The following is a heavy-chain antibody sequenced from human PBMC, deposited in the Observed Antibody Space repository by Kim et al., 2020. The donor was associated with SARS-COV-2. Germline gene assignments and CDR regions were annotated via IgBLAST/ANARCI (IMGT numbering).Heavy chain of an antibody. V-gene: IGHV4-39*01. CDR1: GGSISSSSYY. CDR3: ARNVPQWLGPYYFDY. CDR2: IYYSGST. J-gene: IGHJ4*02. Sequence: SETLSLTCTVSGGSISSSSYYWGWIRQPPGKGLEWIGSIYYSGSTYYNPSLKSRVTISVDTSKNQFSLKLSSVTAADTAVYYCARNVPQWLGPYYFDYWGQGTLVTVSS. D-gene: IGHD6-19*01.